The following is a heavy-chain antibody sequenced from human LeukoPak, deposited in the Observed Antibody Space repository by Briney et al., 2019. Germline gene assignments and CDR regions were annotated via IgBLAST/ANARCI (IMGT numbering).Heavy chain of an antibody. Sequence: GASMKVSCKASGYTFTSYGISWVRQAPGQGLEWMGWISAYNGNTNYAQKLQGRVTMTTDTSTSTAYMELRSLRSDDTAVYYCARDLGYSSSSGGYFDYWGQGTLVTVSS. D-gene: IGHD6-6*01. CDR1: GYTFTSYG. CDR3: ARDLGYSSSSGGYFDY. J-gene: IGHJ4*02. V-gene: IGHV1-18*01. CDR2: ISAYNGNT.